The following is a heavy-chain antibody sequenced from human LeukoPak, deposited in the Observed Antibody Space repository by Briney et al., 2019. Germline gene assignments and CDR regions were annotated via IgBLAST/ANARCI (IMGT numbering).Heavy chain of an antibody. CDR1: GYTFTSYG. D-gene: IGHD1-1*01. Sequence: ASVKVSCKASGYTFTSYGISWVRQAPGQGLEWMGWISTYNGNTNYAQKLQGRVTMTTDTSTSTAYMELRSLRSEDTAVYYCARDPQLDYYYYGMDVWGQGTTVTVSS. CDR3: ARDPQLDYYYYGMDV. V-gene: IGHV1-18*01. CDR2: ISTYNGNT. J-gene: IGHJ6*02.